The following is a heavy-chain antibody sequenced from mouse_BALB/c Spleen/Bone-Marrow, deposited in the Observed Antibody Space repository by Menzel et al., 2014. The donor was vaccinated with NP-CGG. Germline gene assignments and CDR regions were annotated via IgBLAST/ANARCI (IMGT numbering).Heavy chain of an antibody. J-gene: IGHJ2*01. V-gene: IGHV6-6*02. CDR1: GFTFSDYW. CDR3: TRRYYYGSSYYFDY. Sequence: EVQLQQSGGGLVQPGGSMKLSCVASGFTFSDYWTNWVRQSPEKGLEWAAEIRLKSNNYATHYAESVKGRFTISRDDSKSSVYLQMNNLRAEDTGIYYCTRRYYYGSSYYFDYWGQGTTLTVSS. D-gene: IGHD1-1*01. CDR2: IRLKSNNYAT.